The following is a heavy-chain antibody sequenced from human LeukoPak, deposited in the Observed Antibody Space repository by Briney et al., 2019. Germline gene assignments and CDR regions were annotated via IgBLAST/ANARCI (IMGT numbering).Heavy chain of an antibody. J-gene: IGHJ4*02. CDR3: TSRWELLH. Sequence: GGSLRLSCAASGFTSSSYWMHWVRQAPGKGLVWVSRINSDGSSTDYVDSVKGRFTISRGSARNTVYLQMNSLRAEDTAVYYCTSRWELLHWGQGTLVTVSS. D-gene: IGHD1-26*01. CDR2: INSDGSST. V-gene: IGHV3-74*01. CDR1: GFTSSSYW.